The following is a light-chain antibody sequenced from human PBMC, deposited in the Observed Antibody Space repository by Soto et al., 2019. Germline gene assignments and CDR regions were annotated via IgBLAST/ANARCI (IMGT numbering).Light chain of an antibody. Sequence: QSALTQPASVSGSPGQSITISCTGTSSDVGGYKYVSWYQQHPDKAPKLIIFEVSKRPSGVPDRFSGSRSGNTASLTVSGLQAEDEADYYCSSFAGSPVVFGGGTKLTVL. J-gene: IGLJ2*01. CDR3: SSFAGSPVV. CDR2: EVS. CDR1: SSDVGGYKY. V-gene: IGLV2-8*01.